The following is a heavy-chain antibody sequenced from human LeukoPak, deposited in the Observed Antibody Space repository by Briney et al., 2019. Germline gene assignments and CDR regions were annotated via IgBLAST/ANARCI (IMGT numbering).Heavy chain of an antibody. V-gene: IGHV4-39*07. D-gene: IGHD3-9*01. CDR2: IYYSGST. J-gene: IGHJ4*02. CDR3: ARGYYDILTGYYPTYYFDY. Sequence: GSLRLSCAASGFTFSSYGMSWVRQPPGKGLEWIGSIYYSGSTYYNPSLKSRVTISVDTSKNQFSLKLSSVTAADTAVYYCARGYYDILTGYYPTYYFDYWGQGTLVTVSS. CDR1: GFTFSSYG.